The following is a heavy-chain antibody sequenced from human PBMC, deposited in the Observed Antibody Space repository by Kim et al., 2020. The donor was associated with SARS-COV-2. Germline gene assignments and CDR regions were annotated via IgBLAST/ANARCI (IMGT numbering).Heavy chain of an antibody. CDR1: GFTFSSYA. CDR3: AKDLIDYYDSSGYYYGGAYFDY. CDR2: ISGSGGST. Sequence: GGSLRLSCAASGFTFSSYAMSWVRQAPGKGLEWVSAISGSGGSTYYADSVKGRFTISRDNSKNTLYLQMNSLRAEDTAVYYCAKDLIDYYDSSGYYYGGAYFDYWGQGTLVTVSS. J-gene: IGHJ4*02. V-gene: IGHV3-23*01. D-gene: IGHD3-22*01.